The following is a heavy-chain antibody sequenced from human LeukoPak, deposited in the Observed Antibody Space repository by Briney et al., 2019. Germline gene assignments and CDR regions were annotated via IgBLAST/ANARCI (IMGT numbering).Heavy chain of an antibody. CDR2: IYPGDSDT. V-gene: IGHV5-51*01. CDR3: ARPPDY. J-gene: IGHJ4*02. Sequence: GASLKISCMGSGYSFTSSWIGWVRQMPGKGLEWMGIIYPGDSDTKYSPSFQGQVTISAGKSISTTYLQWSSLKASDTAMYYCARPPDYWGQGTLVTVSS. CDR1: GYSFTSSW.